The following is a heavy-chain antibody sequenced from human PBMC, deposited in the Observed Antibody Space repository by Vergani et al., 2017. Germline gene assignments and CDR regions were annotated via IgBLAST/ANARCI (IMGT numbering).Heavy chain of an antibody. Sequence: EVKLVDSGGGSVKPGGSLRLSCAASGFSIKNAWMSWVRQVPGKGLEWVGRIKGEADGGAIDFAASVKGRFSISKDESKNTFYLQMTALKSDDTAMYFCSLFRGDAYRFDYGGQGTLVTVTS. D-gene: IGHD3-10*01. CDR1: GFSIKNAW. J-gene: IGHJ4*02. CDR3: SLFRGDAYRFDY. V-gene: IGHV3-15*01. CDR2: IKGEADGGAI.